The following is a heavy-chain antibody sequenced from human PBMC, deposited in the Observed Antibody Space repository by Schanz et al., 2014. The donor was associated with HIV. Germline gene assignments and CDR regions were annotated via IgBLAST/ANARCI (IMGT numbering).Heavy chain of an antibody. CDR2: IWNDGTNK. CDR1: GFTFSSYG. D-gene: IGHD3-10*01. CDR3: AKGSNYYGLDV. J-gene: IGHJ6*02. V-gene: IGHV3-33*06. Sequence: QVQLVESGGGVVQPGRSLRLSCAASGFTFSSYGMYWVRQAPGKGQEGVAVIWNDGTNKYYADSVKGRFTISRDNSKNTLYLQMNTLRAEDTAVYYCAKGSNYYGLDVWGQGTTVTVSS.